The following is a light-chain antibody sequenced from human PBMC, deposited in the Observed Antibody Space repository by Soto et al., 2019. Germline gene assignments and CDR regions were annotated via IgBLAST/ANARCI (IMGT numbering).Light chain of an antibody. V-gene: IGKV1-39*01. J-gene: IGKJ3*01. CDR3: QQSYSTPFT. CDR1: QSISSY. CDR2: AAS. Sequence: IQMTQYPSSLSASVGDRVTITCRASQSISSYLNWYQQKPGKAPKLLIYAASSLQSGVPSRFSGSGSGTDFTLTISSLQPDDFATYYCQQSYSTPFTFGPGTKVHIE.